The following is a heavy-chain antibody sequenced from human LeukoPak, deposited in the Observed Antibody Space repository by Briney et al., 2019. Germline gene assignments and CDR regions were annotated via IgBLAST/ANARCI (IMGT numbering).Heavy chain of an antibody. CDR3: ARRLGFYSSSWHPESNPGDAFDI. D-gene: IGHD6-13*01. CDR1: GYTFTGYY. V-gene: IGHV1-2*02. J-gene: IGHJ3*02. Sequence: GASVKVSCTASGYTFTGYYMHWVRQAPGQGLEWMGWINPNSGGTNYAQKFQGRVTMTRDTSISTAYMELSRLRSDDTAVYYCARRLGFYSSSWHPESNPGDAFDIWGQGTMVTVSS. CDR2: INPNSGGT.